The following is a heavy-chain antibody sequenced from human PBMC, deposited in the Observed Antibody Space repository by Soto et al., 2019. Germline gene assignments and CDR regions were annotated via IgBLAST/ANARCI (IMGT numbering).Heavy chain of an antibody. J-gene: IGHJ4*02. CDR3: ARVGPAQYYDSSGYYSPLDY. Sequence: QVQLVQSGAEVKKPGSSVKVSCKASGDTFSSYAINWVRQAPGQGLEWMGGIIPMFGTANYAQKFKGRVTITAGESTSTVYMELSSLRSEDTAVYYCARVGPAQYYDSSGYYSPLDYWGQGTLVTVSS. CDR1: GDTFSSYA. V-gene: IGHV1-69*01. CDR2: IIPMFGTA. D-gene: IGHD3-22*01.